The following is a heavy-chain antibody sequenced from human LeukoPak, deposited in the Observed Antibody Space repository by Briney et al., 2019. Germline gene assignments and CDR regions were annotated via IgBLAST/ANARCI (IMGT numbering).Heavy chain of an antibody. J-gene: IGHJ5*02. CDR3: ARCYYDSSGYYYAGWFDP. V-gene: IGHV3-33*01. Sequence: GRSLRLSCAASGFTFSSYGMHWVRQAPGKGLEWVAVIWYDGSNKYYADSVKGRFTISRDNSKNTLYLQMNSLRAEDTAVYYCARCYYDSSGYYYAGWFDPWGQGTLVTVSS. CDR1: GFTFSSYG. D-gene: IGHD3-22*01. CDR2: IWYDGSNK.